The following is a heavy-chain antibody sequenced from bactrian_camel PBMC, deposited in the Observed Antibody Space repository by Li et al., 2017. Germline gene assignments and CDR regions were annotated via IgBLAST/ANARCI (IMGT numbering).Heavy chain of an antibody. Sequence: VQLVESGGGSVQVGGSLRLSCVASGDTVGRYCMGWFRQIPDKEREAVAALGSDGDENYADFVQGRFIISEDKSKNALYLQMNSLKPEDTAMYHCAAKECDYEGDGPDFDFWGQGTQVTVS. J-gene: IGHJ6*01. V-gene: IGHV3S55*01. CDR2: LGSDGDE. CDR3: AAKECDYEGDGPDFDF. D-gene: IGHD4*01. CDR1: GDTVGRYC.